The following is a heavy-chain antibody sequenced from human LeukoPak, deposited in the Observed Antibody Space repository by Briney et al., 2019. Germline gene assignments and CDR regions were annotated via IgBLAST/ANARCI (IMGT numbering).Heavy chain of an antibody. CDR3: ANARIAAAGTGAFDV. CDR2: FSATDGSA. CDR1: GFTVSSYG. V-gene: IGHV3-23*01. D-gene: IGHD6-13*01. Sequence: GGSLRLSCAASGFTVSSYGMTWVRQAPGKGLEWVSAFSATDGSAQYAESVKGRFTISRDNSKSSLYLQMNSLRDDDTAVYYCANARIAAAGTGAFDVWGQGTMVTVSS. J-gene: IGHJ3*01.